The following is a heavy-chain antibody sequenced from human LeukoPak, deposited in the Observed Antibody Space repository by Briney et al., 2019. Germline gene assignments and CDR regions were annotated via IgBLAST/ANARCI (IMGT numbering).Heavy chain of an antibody. Sequence: GGSLRLSCTVSGFTVSSNSMSWVRQAPGKGLEWVSSISRSGSTKYYADSVKGRFTISRDNAKNSLFLQMNSLRAEDTAVYYCARVLRYCSGGNCYSGGLGYMDVWGKGTTVTISS. CDR1: GFTVSSNS. J-gene: IGHJ6*03. V-gene: IGHV3-11*01. D-gene: IGHD2-15*01. CDR2: ISRSGSTK. CDR3: ARVLRYCSGGNCYSGGLGYMDV.